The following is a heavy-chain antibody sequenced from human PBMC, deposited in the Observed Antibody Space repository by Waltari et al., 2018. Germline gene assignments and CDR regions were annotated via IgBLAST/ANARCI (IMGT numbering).Heavy chain of an antibody. CDR3: ATGSSSWYANLDY. D-gene: IGHD6-13*01. CDR1: GYTFTDYY. Sequence: EVQLVQSGAEVKKPGATMKISCKASGYTFTDYYLHWVQQAPGKGLEWMGRVDPEDGETIYAEKFQGRVTITADTSTDTAYMELSSLRSEDTAVYYCATGSSSWYANLDYWGQGTLVTVSS. V-gene: IGHV1-69-2*01. J-gene: IGHJ4*02. CDR2: VDPEDGET.